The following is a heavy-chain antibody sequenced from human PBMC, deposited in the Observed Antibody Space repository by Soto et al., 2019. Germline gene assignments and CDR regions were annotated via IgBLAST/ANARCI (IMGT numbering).Heavy chain of an antibody. D-gene: IGHD6-13*01. Sequence: HPGGSLRLSCAASGFTFSSYAMHWVRQAPGKGLEWVAVISYDGSNKYYADSVKGRFTISRDNSKNTLYLQMNSLRAEDTAVYYCARMAAAGEFYYYYGMDVWGQGTTVTVSS. CDR1: GFTFSSYA. J-gene: IGHJ6*02. CDR3: ARMAAAGEFYYYYGMDV. CDR2: ISYDGSNK. V-gene: IGHV3-30-3*01.